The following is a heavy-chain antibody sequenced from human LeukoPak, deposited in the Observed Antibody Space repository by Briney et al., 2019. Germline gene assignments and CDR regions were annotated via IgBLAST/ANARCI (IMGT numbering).Heavy chain of an antibody. CDR2: INPSGGST. J-gene: IGHJ3*02. Sequence: GASVKVSCKASGYTFTSYYMHWVRQAPGQGLEWMGIINPSGGSTSYAQKFQGRVTMTRDMSTSTVYMELSSLRSEDTAVYYCARGASFSITMIVGVTTDAFDIWGQGTMVTVSS. V-gene: IGHV1-46*01. CDR3: ARGASFSITMIVGVTTDAFDI. D-gene: IGHD3-22*01. CDR1: GYTFTSYY.